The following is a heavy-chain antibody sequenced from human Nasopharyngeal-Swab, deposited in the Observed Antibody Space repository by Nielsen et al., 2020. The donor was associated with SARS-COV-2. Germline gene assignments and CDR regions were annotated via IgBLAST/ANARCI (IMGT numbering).Heavy chain of an antibody. J-gene: IGHJ4*02. Sequence: VRQAPGKGLEWVAVISYDGSNKYYADSVKGRFTISRDNSKNTLYLQMNSLRAEDTAVYYCARDRGGGSYSDYWGQGTLVTVSS. V-gene: IGHV3-30-3*01. CDR3: ARDRGGGSYSDY. D-gene: IGHD2-15*01. CDR2: ISYDGSNK.